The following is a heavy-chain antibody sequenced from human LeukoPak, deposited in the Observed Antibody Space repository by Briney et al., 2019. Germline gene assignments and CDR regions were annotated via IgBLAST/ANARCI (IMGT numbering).Heavy chain of an antibody. CDR2: ISYDGSNK. CDR3: ARCYDSSALMLTY. D-gene: IGHD3-22*01. CDR1: GFTFSSSG. V-gene: IGHV3-30*03. Sequence: GGSLRLSCAASGFTFSSSGMHWVRQAPGKGLEWVAVISYDGSNKYYADSVKGRFTFSRDNSKNTLYLQMNSLRAEDTAVYYCARCYDSSALMLTYWGQGTLVTVSS. J-gene: IGHJ4*02.